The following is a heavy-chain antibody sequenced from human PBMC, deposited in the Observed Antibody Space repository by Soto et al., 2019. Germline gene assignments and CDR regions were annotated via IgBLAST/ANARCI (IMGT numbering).Heavy chain of an antibody. V-gene: IGHV4-59*01. D-gene: IGHD6-13*01. J-gene: IGHJ6*02. CDR2: IYYSGST. CDR1: GGSFSGYY. CDR3: ARDLGYSSSWAVTPRTLYYYGMDV. Sequence: PSETLSLTCAVYGGSFSGYYWSWIRQPPGKGLEWIGYIYYSGSTNYNPSLKSRVTISVDTSKNQFSLKLSSVTSADTAVYYCARDLGYSSSWAVTPRTLYYYGMDVWGQGTTVTVSS.